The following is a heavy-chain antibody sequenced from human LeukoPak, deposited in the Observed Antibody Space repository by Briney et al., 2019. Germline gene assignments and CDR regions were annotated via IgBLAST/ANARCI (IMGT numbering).Heavy chain of an antibody. Sequence: ASVKVSCKASGYTFTSYYMHWVRQAPGQGLEWMGIIDPDGGSTTYAQRFQGRLTMTRDTSTSTVYMELSSLRSEDTAVYHCARGVSIVMVRGVIDYWGQGTLVTVSS. CDR2: IDPDGGST. CDR3: ARGVSIVMVRGVIDY. CDR1: GYTFTSYY. V-gene: IGHV1-46*01. J-gene: IGHJ4*02. D-gene: IGHD3-10*01.